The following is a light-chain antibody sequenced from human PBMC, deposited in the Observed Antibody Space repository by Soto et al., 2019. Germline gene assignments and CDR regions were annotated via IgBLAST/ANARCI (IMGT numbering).Light chain of an antibody. J-gene: IGLJ3*02. CDR2: SNN. Sequence: QSVLTQPPSASGTPGQRVTISCSGSSSNIGTNTVNWYQQLPGTAPKLLIYSNNQRPSGVPDRFSGSKSGTSVSLAISGLQSGDEAEYYCAAWDARLKGVVFCGGTKLTVL. CDR3: AAWDARLKGVV. CDR1: SSNIGTNT. V-gene: IGLV1-44*01.